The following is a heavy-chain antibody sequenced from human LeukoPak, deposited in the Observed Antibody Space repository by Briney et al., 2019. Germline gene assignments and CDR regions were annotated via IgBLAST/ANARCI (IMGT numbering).Heavy chain of an antibody. Sequence: SETLSLTCTVSGGSISSYYWSWIRQPPGKGLEWIGYIHYSGSTNHNPSLKSRVTISVDTSKNRFSLRLSSVTAADTAVYYCARGRGMTMVRGIIPFDGWGQGTVVTVFS. V-gene: IGHV4-59*01. CDR3: ARGRGMTMVRGIIPFDG. D-gene: IGHD3-10*01. CDR1: GGSISSYY. CDR2: IHYSGST. J-gene: IGHJ4*02.